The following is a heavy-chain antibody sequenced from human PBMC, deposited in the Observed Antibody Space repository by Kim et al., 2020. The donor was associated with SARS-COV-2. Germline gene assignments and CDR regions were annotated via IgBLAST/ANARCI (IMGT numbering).Heavy chain of an antibody. CDR1: GFTVSSNY. Sequence: GGSLRLSCAASGFTVSSNYMSWVRQAPGKGLEWVSVIYSGGSTYYADSVKGRFTISRDNSKNTLYLQMNSLRAEDTAVYYCARGLYYGSGSPSDWGQGTLVTVSS. V-gene: IGHV3-53*01. D-gene: IGHD3-10*01. CDR2: IYSGGST. CDR3: ARGLYYGSGSPSD. J-gene: IGHJ4*02.